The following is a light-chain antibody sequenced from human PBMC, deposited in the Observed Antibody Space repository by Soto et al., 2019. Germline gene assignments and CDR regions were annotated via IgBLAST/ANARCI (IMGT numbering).Light chain of an antibody. CDR2: AAS. V-gene: IGKV1-8*01. CDR3: QPYFSHPRT. J-gene: IGKJ3*01. Sequence: AIRMTQSPPSFSASIGDRVTITCRASQAISKYLAWYQQKPGKAPTLLIYAASTLQNEVPTRFSGSGSGTDFNFTISSLRSEDFATYYCQPYFSHPRTFGPGTKVDIK. CDR1: QAISKY.